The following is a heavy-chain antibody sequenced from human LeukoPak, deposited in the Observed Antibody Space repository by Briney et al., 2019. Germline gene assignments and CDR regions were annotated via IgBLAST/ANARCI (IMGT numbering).Heavy chain of an antibody. D-gene: IGHD2/OR15-2a*01. Sequence: PGGSLRLSGAGSGFTFSSYTMSWVRPAPGKGLEWVSAISGSGGITYYADSVKGRFTISRDNSKNTLYLQMNSLRAEDTAVYYCARVPIQSILSFDYWGQGTLVTVSS. V-gene: IGHV3-23*01. CDR3: ARVPIQSILSFDY. CDR1: GFTFSSYT. J-gene: IGHJ4*02. CDR2: ISGSGGIT.